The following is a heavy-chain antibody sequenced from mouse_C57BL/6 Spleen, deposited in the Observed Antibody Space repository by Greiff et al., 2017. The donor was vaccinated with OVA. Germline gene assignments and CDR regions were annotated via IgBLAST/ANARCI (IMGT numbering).Heavy chain of an antibody. D-gene: IGHD4-1*01. J-gene: IGHJ1*03. Sequence: VQLQQPGAELVKPGASVKLSCKASGYTFTSDWMHWVKQRPGQGLEWIGMIHPNSGSTNYAEKFKGKATLTVDKSSSTAYMQLISLTSEDSAVYYCSRERTGTKWYFDVWGTGTTVTVSS. CDR1: GYTFTSDW. V-gene: IGHV1-64*01. CDR3: SRERTGTKWYFDV. CDR2: IHPNSGST.